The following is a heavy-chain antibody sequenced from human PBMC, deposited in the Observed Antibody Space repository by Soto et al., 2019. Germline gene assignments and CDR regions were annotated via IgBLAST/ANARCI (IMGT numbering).Heavy chain of an antibody. CDR3: GSIWDSSSWGWFDP. J-gene: IGHJ5*02. CDR1: GYSISSGYY. D-gene: IGHD6-6*01. Sequence: SETLSLTCAVSGYSISSGYYWGWIRQPPGKGLEWIGSIYHSGSTYYNPSLKSRVTISVDTSKNQFSLKLSSVTAADTAVHYCGSIWDSSSWGWFDPWGQG. CDR2: IYHSGST. V-gene: IGHV4-38-2*01.